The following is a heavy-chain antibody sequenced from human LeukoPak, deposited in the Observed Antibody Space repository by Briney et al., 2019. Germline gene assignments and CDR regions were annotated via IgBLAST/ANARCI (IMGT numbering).Heavy chain of an antibody. Sequence: ASVKVSCKASGYTFTSYYMHWVRQAPGQGLEWMGIINPSGGSTSYAQKFQGRVTMTRGTSTSTVYMELSSLRSEDTAVYYCARAFSYDFWSGYSHFDYWGQGTLVTVSS. D-gene: IGHD3-3*01. V-gene: IGHV1-46*01. J-gene: IGHJ4*02. CDR3: ARAFSYDFWSGYSHFDY. CDR2: INPSGGST. CDR1: GYTFTSYY.